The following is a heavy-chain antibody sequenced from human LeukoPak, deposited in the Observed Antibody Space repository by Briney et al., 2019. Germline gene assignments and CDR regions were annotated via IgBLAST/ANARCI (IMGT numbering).Heavy chain of an antibody. CDR1: AGSISSSSYY. Sequence: SETLSLTCTVSAGSISSSSYYWGWIRQPPGKRLEWIGSIYYSGSTYYNPSLKSRVTISVDTSKNQFSLKLSSVTAADTAVYYCARGPWTSYYYYGMDVWGQGTTVTVSS. CDR2: IYYSGST. D-gene: IGHD1-1*01. J-gene: IGHJ6*02. V-gene: IGHV4-39*01. CDR3: ARGPWTSYYYYGMDV.